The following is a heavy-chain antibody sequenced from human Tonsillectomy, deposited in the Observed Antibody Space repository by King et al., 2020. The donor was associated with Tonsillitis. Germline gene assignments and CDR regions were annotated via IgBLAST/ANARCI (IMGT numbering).Heavy chain of an antibody. D-gene: IGHD2-15*01. J-gene: IGHJ5*02. CDR2: FIPMFGAA. CDR1: GGTFSTYA. V-gene: IGHV1-69*06. CDR3: ASRGRAYCTGGTCYARNWFDP. Sequence: QLVQSGAEVKKPGSSVKVSCKASGGTFSTYAISWVRQAPGQGPEWMGGFIPMFGAANFAQNFQGRVTITADKSTSTAYMELSSLRYEDTAVHYCASRGRAYCTGGTCYARNWFDPWGQGTLVTVSS.